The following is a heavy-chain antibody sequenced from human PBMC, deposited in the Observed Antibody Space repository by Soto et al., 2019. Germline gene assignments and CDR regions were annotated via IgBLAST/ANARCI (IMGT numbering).Heavy chain of an antibody. CDR3: AKDTTLYSSGRGGGGMDV. V-gene: IGHV3-43*01. D-gene: IGHD6-19*01. J-gene: IGHJ6*02. CDR2: ISWDGGST. Sequence: PGGSLRLSCAASGFTFDDYTMHWVRQAPGKGLEWVSLISWDGGSTYYADSVKGRFTISRDNSKNFLYLQMNSLRTEDTALYYCAKDTTLYSSGRGGGGMDVWGQGTTVTVSS. CDR1: GFTFDDYT.